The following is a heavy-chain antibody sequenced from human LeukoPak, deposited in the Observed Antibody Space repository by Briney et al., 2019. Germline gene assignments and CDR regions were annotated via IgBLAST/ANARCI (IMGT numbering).Heavy chain of an antibody. D-gene: IGHD4-11*01. V-gene: IGHV3-33*06. CDR3: AKDAQRGFDYSNSLQH. CDR1: KFTFSHYA. J-gene: IGHJ1*01. CDR2: IRNDESGK. Sequence: PAGSLRLSCAASKFTFSHYAMHWVRQAPGKGLEWVAVIRNDESGKYYSDSVKGRFTVSRDNSRNILYLQMDSLRAEDTGVYYCAKDAQRGFDYSNSLQHWGPGTLVTVSS.